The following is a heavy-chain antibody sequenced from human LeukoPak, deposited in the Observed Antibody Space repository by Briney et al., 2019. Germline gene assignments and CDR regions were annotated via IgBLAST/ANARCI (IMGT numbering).Heavy chain of an antibody. Sequence: GGSLRLSCAASGFTFSSYTMNWVRQAPGKGPEWVSSITSSGSYIYYADSVKGRFTISRDNAKNSLYLQMNSLRAEDTALYHCARVGYDILTGYHTFDYWGQGTLVTVSS. D-gene: IGHD3-9*01. CDR2: ITSSGSYI. CDR1: GFTFSSYT. CDR3: ARVGYDILTGYHTFDY. J-gene: IGHJ4*02. V-gene: IGHV3-21*04.